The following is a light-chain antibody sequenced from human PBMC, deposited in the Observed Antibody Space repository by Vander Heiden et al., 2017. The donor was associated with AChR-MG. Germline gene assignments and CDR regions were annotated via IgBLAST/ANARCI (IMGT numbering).Light chain of an antibody. CDR1: HDISNY. CDR3: QQDNDLPLT. J-gene: IGKJ4*02. CDR2: DAS. Sequence: DTQLTQTPTTLSAFVGNRATTSCQASHDISNYVTWYQQRPGKAPKLLIYDASITETGVPSRFSGSGSGTNFTFTISSLQPEDFATFYCQQDNDLPLTFGEGTKVEVK. V-gene: IGKV1-33*01.